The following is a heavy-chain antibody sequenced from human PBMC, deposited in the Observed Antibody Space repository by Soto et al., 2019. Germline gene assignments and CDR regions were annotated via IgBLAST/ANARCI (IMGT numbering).Heavy chain of an antibody. CDR1: GVSISSYY. V-gene: IGHV4-59*01. CDR2: IYYSGST. J-gene: IGHJ5*02. Sequence: SETLSLTCTVSGVSISSYYWSWIRQPPGKGLEWIGYIYYSGSTNYNPSLKSRVTISVDTSKNQFSLKLSSVTAADTAVYYCARGVEYYDFWSGSAPTAWFDPWGQGTLVTVSS. CDR3: ARGVEYYDFWSGSAPTAWFDP. D-gene: IGHD3-3*01.